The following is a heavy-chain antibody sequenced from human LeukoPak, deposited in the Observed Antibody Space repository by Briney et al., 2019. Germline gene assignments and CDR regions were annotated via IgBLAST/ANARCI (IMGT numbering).Heavy chain of an antibody. D-gene: IGHD6-19*01. V-gene: IGHV1-2*02. CDR2: INPNSGDT. Sequence: ASVKVSCKASGYTFTGYYMHWVRQAPGQGLEWMGWINPNSGDTNYAQKFQGRVTMTRDTSISTAYMELSRLRSDDTAVYYCARESLPIRSSGWYGGTYYYYYGMDVWGQGPTVSVSS. CDR3: ARESLPIRSSGWYGGTYYYYYGMDV. CDR1: GYTFTGYY. J-gene: IGHJ6*01.